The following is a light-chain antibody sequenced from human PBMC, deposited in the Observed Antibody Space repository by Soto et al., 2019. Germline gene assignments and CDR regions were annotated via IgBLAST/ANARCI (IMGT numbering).Light chain of an antibody. CDR3: QHYNNWPPTIT. CDR2: GAS. V-gene: IGKV3-15*01. CDR1: QSVSSN. Sequence: EIVMTQSPATLSVSPGERATLSCRASQSVSSNLAWYQQKSGQAPRLLIYGASTSATGIPARCSGSGSGTESTLTISSLQSEEFAVYYCQHYNNWPPTITFGQGTRLEIK. J-gene: IGKJ5*01.